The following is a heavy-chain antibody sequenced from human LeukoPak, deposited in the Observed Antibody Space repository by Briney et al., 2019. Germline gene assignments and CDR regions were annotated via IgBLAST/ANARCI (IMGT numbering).Heavy chain of an antibody. CDR2: INPNSGGT. V-gene: IGHV1-2*02. D-gene: IGHD3-10*01. CDR1: GYTFTGYY. J-gene: IGHJ5*02. CDR3: ARGRSKAAESWFDP. Sequence: ASVKVSCKASGYTFTGYYMHWVRQAPGQGLEWMGWINPNSGGTNYAQKFQGRVTMTRDTSISTAYMELSRLRSDDTAVYYCARGRSKAAESWFDPWGQGTLVTVSS.